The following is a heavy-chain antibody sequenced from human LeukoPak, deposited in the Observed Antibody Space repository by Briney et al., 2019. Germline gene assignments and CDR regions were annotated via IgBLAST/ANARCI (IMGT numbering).Heavy chain of an antibody. CDR2: INPYNGNT. CDR1: GYTFASFR. CDR3: ARVASGYSPVY. V-gene: IGHV1-18*01. D-gene: IGHD3-22*01. J-gene: IGHJ4*02. Sequence: GASVKVSCKASGYTFASFRITWVRQAPGQGLEWTGWINPYNGNTNYAQMFQDRVTMTTDTSTSTAHMELRSVRSDDTAVYYSARVASGYSPVYWGQGTLVTVSS.